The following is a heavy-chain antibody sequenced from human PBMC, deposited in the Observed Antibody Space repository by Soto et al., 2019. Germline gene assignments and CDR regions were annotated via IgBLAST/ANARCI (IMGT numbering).Heavy chain of an antibody. CDR2: INHSGST. J-gene: IGHJ4*02. V-gene: IGHV4-34*01. CDR1: GGSFSGYY. D-gene: IGHD4-17*01. Sequence: QVQLQQWGAGLLKPSETLSLTCAVYGGSFSGYYWSWIRQPPGKGLEWIGEINHSGSTDYNPSLKSRVTISVDTSSNQFSLKLSSVTAADTAVYYCARGRRTAVTIDYWGQGTLVTVSS. CDR3: ARGRRTAVTIDY.